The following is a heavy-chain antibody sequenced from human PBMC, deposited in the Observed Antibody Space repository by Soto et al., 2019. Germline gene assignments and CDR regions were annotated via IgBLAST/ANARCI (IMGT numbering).Heavy chain of an antibody. D-gene: IGHD4-17*01. V-gene: IGHV4-59*08. J-gene: IGHJ4*02. Sequence: SETLSLTCTVSGGSISSYYWSWIRQPPGKGLEWIGYIYYSGSTNYNPSLKSRVTISVDTSKNQFSLKLSSVTAADTAVYYCARHGNGDYVYLFDYWGQGTLVTVSS. CDR3: ARHGNGDYVYLFDY. CDR1: GGSISSYY. CDR2: IYYSGST.